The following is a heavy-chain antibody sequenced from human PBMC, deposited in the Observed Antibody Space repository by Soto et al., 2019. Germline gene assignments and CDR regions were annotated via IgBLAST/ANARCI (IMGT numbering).Heavy chain of an antibody. V-gene: IGHV3-48*02. CDR2: ISNTGSTI. CDR3: ASHSPFWSGPYYYYGMDV. CDR1: GFTFISYS. D-gene: IGHD3-3*01. J-gene: IGHJ6*02. Sequence: GGSLRLSCEASGFTFISYSMNWGRQAPGKGLEWLSYISNTGSTIYYADSVKGRFTISRDNARNSLFLHMNSLGDEDTAVYYCASHSPFWSGPYYYYGMDVWGQGTTVTVSS.